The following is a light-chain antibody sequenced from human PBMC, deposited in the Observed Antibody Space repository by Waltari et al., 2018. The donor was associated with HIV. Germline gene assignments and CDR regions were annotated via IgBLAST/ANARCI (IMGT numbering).Light chain of an antibody. CDR3: GTWDSSLSAGWV. J-gene: IGLJ3*02. CDR2: DNN. CDR1: SSHIGNNY. V-gene: IGLV1-51*01. Sequence: QSVLTQPPSVSAAPGQKVTISCPGSSSHIGNNYVSWYQQLPGTAPKLLIYDNNKRPSGIPDRFSGSKSGTSATLGITGLQTGDEADYYCGTWDSSLSAGWVFGGGTKLTVL.